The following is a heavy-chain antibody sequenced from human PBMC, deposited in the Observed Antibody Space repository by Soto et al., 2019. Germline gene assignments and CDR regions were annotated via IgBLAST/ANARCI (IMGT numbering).Heavy chain of an antibody. Sequence: ESLQISCKGSGYSFTSYWIGWVRQMPGKGLEWMGIIYPGDSDTRYSPSFQGQVTISADKSISTAYLQWSSLKASDTAMYYCARHEYISSDRYDYYDGLDVSSQGTSVTVSS. V-gene: IGHV5-51*01. CDR1: GYSFTSYW. CDR2: IYPGDSDT. D-gene: IGHD6-6*01. J-gene: IGHJ6*02. CDR3: ARHEYISSDRYDYYDGLDV.